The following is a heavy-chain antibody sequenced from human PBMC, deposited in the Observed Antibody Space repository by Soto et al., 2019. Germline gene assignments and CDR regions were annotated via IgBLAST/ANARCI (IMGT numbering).Heavy chain of an antibody. J-gene: IGHJ4*02. CDR1: GGSISSYY. CDR3: ARRYGSCFNY. Sequence: QVQLQESGPGLVKPSETLSLTCTVSGGSISSYYWSWIRQPPGKGLEWIGYIYYSGSTNYNPSLKRRVTTSVDTSKNQVALKLSSVTAADTAVYYCARRYGSCFNYWGQGTLVTVSS. V-gene: IGHV4-59*08. CDR2: IYYSGST. D-gene: IGHD5-18*01.